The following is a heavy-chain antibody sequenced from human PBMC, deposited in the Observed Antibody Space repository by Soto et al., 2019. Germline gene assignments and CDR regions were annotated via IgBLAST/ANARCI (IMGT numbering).Heavy chain of an antibody. CDR1: RFTFSSYA. CDR2: ISDSGGRT. V-gene: IGHV3-23*01. D-gene: IGHD2-15*01. J-gene: IGHJ4*02. CDR3: AKDLGYCSGGSCFDC. Sequence: PGGSLRLSCPASRFTFSSYAMNWVRQVAGKGLEWVSYISDSGGRTYYADSVKGRFTISRDNSKNTLYLQMNILRAEDTAIYFCAKDLGYCSGGSCFDCWGRGTLVTVSS.